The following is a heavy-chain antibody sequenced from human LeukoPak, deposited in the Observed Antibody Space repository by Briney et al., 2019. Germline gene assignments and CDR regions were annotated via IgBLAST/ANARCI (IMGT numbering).Heavy chain of an antibody. D-gene: IGHD1-26*01. J-gene: IGHJ4*02. Sequence: GGSLRVSCTASGFTFGDYAMSWVRQAPGKGLEWVGFIRSKAYGGTTEYAASVKGRFTISREDSNSVAYVQMNSLKTEDTAVYYCTARRGGSRLDYWGQGTLVTVSS. V-gene: IGHV3-49*04. CDR1: GFTFGDYA. CDR3: TARRGGSRLDY. CDR2: IRSKAYGGTT.